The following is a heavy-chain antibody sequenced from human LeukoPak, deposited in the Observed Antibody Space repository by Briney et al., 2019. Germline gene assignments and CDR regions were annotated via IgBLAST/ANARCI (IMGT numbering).Heavy chain of an antibody. CDR2: ISSSGSTI. D-gene: IGHD2-2*01. J-gene: IGHJ4*02. Sequence: GGSLRLSCAASGFTFSSYEMNWVRQAPGKGLEWVSYISSSGSTIYYADSVKGRFTISRDNAKNSLYLQMNSLRAEDTAVYYCARPRGCGSSRCNNFDYWGQGTLVTVSS. V-gene: IGHV3-48*03. CDR3: ARPRGCGSSRCNNFDY. CDR1: GFTFSSYE.